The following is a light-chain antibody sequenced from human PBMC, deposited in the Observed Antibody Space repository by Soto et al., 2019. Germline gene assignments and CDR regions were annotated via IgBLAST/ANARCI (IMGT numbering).Light chain of an antibody. V-gene: IGLV1-44*01. J-gene: IGLJ2*01. CDR1: SSNIGSNT. Sequence: QSVLTQPPSASGTPGQRVTISCSGSSSNIGSNTVNWYQQLPGTAPKLLSYSNNQRPSGVPDRFSGSKSGTSASLAISGLQSEDEDDYYCAAWDYSLNGVVFGGGTKLTVL. CDR2: SNN. CDR3: AAWDYSLNGVV.